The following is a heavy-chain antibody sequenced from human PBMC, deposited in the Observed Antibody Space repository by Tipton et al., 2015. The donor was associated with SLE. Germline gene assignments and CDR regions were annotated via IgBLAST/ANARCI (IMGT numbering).Heavy chain of an antibody. Sequence: TLSLTCAVYGGSFSGYYWSWIRQPPGKGLEWIGEINHSGSTNYNPSLKSRVTISVDTSKNQFSLKLSSVTAADTAVYYCAREMGGMGHWGQGTLVTVSS. CDR2: INHSGST. CDR1: GGSFSGYY. D-gene: IGHD3-16*01. J-gene: IGHJ1*01. CDR3: AREMGGMGH. V-gene: IGHV4-34*01.